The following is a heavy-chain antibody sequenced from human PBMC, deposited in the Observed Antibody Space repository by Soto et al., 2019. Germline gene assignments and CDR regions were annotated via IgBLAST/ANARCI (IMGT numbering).Heavy chain of an antibody. Sequence: QVQVVESGGGVAQRGRSLRLSCAASGFTFSSFGMHWVRQAPGKGLEWVSLIWYDGSKKSYGDSVKGRFTISRDNSRNTVYLQMNSLRADDTAVYYCARDASYYSLWSGYYPSRNGMDVSGQGTTVIVSS. CDR3: ARDASYYSLWSGYYPSRNGMDV. V-gene: IGHV3-33*01. CDR2: IWYDGSKK. J-gene: IGHJ6*02. D-gene: IGHD3-3*01. CDR1: GFTFSSFG.